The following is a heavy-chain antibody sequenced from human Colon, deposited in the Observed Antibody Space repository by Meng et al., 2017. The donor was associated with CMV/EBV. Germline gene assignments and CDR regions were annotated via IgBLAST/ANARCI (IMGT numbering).Heavy chain of an antibody. D-gene: IGHD3-10*01. CDR3: ARGGARGSGSGLDY. J-gene: IGHJ4*02. V-gene: IGHV3-74*01. CDR1: GFTFSNYW. CDR2: IHPDGSVT. Sequence: GGSLRLSCAASGFTFSNYWMHWVRQAPGKGLVWVSRIHPDGSVTGYAGSMKGRFTVSRDNAKNTLYLQMNSLRAEDTAVYYCARGGARGSGSGLDYWGQGALVTVSS.